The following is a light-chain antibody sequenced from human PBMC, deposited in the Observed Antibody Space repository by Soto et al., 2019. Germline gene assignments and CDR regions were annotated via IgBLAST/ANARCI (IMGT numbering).Light chain of an antibody. V-gene: IGLV2-14*01. CDR1: SSDVGSYNF. CDR2: GVS. Sequence: QSVLTQPASVSGSPGQSITISCTGTSSDVGSYNFVSWYQQHPGKAPKLIISGVSNRPSGVSNRFSGSKSGNTASLTISGLQAEDEADYYCSSYTTSTTRIIFGGVTKLTVL. CDR3: SSYTTSTTRII. J-gene: IGLJ2*01.